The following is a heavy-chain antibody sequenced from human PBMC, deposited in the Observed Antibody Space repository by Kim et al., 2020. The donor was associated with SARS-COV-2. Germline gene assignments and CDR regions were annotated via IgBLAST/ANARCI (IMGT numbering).Heavy chain of an antibody. CDR2: IRNKANSYTT. J-gene: IGHJ4*02. Sequence: GGSLRLSCAASGFIFSDHYMDWVRQAPGKGLECVGRIRNKANSYTTEYAASVKGRFTISRDDSKNSLYLQMNSLKTEDTAMYYCAKEGGRHLDYWGQGTLVTVSS. V-gene: IGHV3-72*01. CDR3: AKEGGRHLDY. CDR1: GFIFSDHY. D-gene: IGHD2-15*01.